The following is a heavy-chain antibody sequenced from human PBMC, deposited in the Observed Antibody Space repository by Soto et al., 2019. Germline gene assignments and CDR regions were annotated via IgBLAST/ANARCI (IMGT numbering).Heavy chain of an antibody. J-gene: IGHJ5*02. Sequence: GGSLRLSCAASGFTFNNYWMHWVRQAPGKGLVWVSRINPDGRRINYADFVKGRFTITRDNAKNTAYLQMNSLGAEDTAVYYCVSVPSGTYNGLDPWGQGALVTVSS. D-gene: IGHD1-26*01. CDR1: GFTFNNYW. CDR3: VSVPSGTYNGLDP. V-gene: IGHV3-74*01. CDR2: INPDGRRI.